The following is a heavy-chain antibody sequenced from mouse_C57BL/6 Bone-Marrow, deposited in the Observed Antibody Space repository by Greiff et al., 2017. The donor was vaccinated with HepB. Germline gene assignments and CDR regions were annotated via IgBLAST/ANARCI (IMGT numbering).Heavy chain of an antibody. J-gene: IGHJ2*01. CDR3: AGGLYDGYYNDY. CDR2: INPSNGGT. V-gene: IGHV1-53*01. CDR1: GYTFTSYW. Sequence: QVHVKQPGTELVKPGASVKLSCKASGYTFTSYWMHWVKQRPGQGLEWIGNINPSNGGTNYNEKFKSKATLTVDKSSSTAYMQLSSLTSEDSAVYYCAGGLYDGYYNDYWGQGTTLTVSS. D-gene: IGHD2-3*01.